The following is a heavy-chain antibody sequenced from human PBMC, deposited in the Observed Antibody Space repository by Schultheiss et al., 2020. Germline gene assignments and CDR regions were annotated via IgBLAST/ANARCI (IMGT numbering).Heavy chain of an antibody. CDR3: ASSNYYYYYGMDV. V-gene: IGHV4-34*01. D-gene: IGHD5/OR15-5a*01. Sequence: SQTLSLTCAVYGGSFSGYYWSWIRQPPGKGLEWIGYIYYSGSTYYNPSLKSRVTISVDTSKNQFSLKLSSVTAADTAVYYCASSNYYYYYGMDVWGQGTTVTVSS. CDR1: GGSFSGYY. J-gene: IGHJ6*02. CDR2: IYYSGST.